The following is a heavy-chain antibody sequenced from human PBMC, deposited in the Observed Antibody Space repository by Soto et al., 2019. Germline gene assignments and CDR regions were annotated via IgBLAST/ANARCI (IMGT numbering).Heavy chain of an antibody. CDR2: VSIGGST. CDR3: ATPYYFNH. CDR1: GFTFSSYA. Sequence: GSLRLSCAASGFTFSSYAMGWVRQGPGKGLEWVAVVSIGGSTHYADSVRGRFTISRDNARNSLYLQIDSLGVEDTAVYYCATPYYFNHWGPGTLVTVSS. V-gene: IGHV3-23*01. J-gene: IGHJ1*01. D-gene: IGHD3-16*01.